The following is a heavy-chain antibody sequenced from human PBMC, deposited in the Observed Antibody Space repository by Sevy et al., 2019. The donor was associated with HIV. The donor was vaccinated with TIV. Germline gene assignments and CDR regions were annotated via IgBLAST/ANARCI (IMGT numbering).Heavy chain of an antibody. CDR2: IYYSGST. J-gene: IGHJ6*02. Sequence: SETLSLTCTVSGGSVSSGSYYWSWIRQPPGKGLEWIGYIYYSGSTNYNPSLKSRVTISVDTSKNQFSLKLSSVTAADTAVYYCARVLWSGELLSQYYYYYDMDVWGQGTTVTVSS. V-gene: IGHV4-61*01. CDR3: ARVLWSGELLSQYYYYYDMDV. D-gene: IGHD3-10*01. CDR1: GGSVSSGSYY.